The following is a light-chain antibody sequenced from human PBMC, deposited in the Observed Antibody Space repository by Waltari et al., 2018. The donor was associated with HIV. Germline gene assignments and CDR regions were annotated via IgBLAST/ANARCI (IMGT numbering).Light chain of an antibody. J-gene: IGLJ2*01. Sequence: QSVLAQPRSVSGTPGQTVNISCSGSTSNVSNNYVYWYQQVTGVAPKLLIYRNNQRPSGVPDRFCGSKSSTSASLAISGLRTEDEADYYCAVWDDRLSGRLFGGGTKVTGL. V-gene: IGLV1-47*01. CDR2: RNN. CDR1: TSNVSNNY. CDR3: AVWDDRLSGRL.